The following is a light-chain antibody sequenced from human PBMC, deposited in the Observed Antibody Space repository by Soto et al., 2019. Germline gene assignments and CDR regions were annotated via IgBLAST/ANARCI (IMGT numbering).Light chain of an antibody. CDR1: QSVSTW. J-gene: IGKJ2*01. V-gene: IGKV1-5*03. CDR3: QQYDTFPFT. CDR2: KAS. Sequence: DVQMTQSPSTLSASVGDRVTITCRASQSVSTWLAWYRQRPGKAPNLLIYKASTVESGVPSRFSGSGSGTEFTLTISSLQPDDFATYYCQQYDTFPFTFGQGTKLEIK.